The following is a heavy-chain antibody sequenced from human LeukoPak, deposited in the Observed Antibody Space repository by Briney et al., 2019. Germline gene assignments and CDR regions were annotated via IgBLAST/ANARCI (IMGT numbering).Heavy chain of an antibody. V-gene: IGHV3-30*02. D-gene: IGHD2-2*01. CDR3: ATRCSSTSCYGQDAFDI. CDR1: GFTFSSYG. CDR2: IRYDGSNK. J-gene: IGHJ3*02. Sequence: QSGGSLRLSCAASGFTFSSYGMHWVRQAPGKGLEWVAFIRYDGSNKYYADSVKGRFTISRDNSKNTLYLQMNSLRSEDTAVYYCATRCSSTSCYGQDAFDIWGQGTMVTVSS.